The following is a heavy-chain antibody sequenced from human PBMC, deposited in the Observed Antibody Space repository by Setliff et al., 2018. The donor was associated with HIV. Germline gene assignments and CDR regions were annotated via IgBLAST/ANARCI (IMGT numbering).Heavy chain of an antibody. V-gene: IGHV4-4*02. CDR2: INHGGSA. D-gene: IGHD5-12*01. J-gene: IGHJ4*02. Sequence: SETLSLTCAVSGGSIMTGDWWSWVRQSPGKGLEWIGEINHGGSAKFNPSLKSRVTISVDTSKNHFSLNLTSVTAADTAVYYCARRGWNGYKAFDYWGQGPLVTVSS. CDR3: ARRGWNGYKAFDY. CDR1: GGSIMTGDW.